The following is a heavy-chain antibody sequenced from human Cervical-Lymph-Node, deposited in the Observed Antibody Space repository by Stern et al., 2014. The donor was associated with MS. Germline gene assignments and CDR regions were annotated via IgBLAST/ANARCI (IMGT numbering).Heavy chain of an antibody. J-gene: IGHJ4*02. CDR1: GYTFTSYW. CDR3: ARQRYFDY. CDR2: IFPGGSNI. V-gene: IGHV5-51*01. Sequence: EVQLVQSGPEVKRPGESLKISCQASGYTFTSYWIGWVRQMPGKGLEWIAIIFPGGSNIRYSPSFQGQVTNSADKSSSTAYLQWNNLKASDTAIYYCARQRYFDYWGQGTLVTVSS.